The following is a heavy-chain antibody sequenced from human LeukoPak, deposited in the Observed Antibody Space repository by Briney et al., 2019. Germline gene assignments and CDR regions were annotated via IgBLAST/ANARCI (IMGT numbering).Heavy chain of an antibody. CDR1: GFTFSGYA. V-gene: IGHV3-23*01. CDR3: ANSVVAANFDY. J-gene: IGHJ4*02. Sequence: GGSLRLSCAASGFTFSGYAMSWVRQAPGKGLEWVSAISGSGGSTYYADSVKGRFTISRDNSKNTLYLQMNSLRAEDTAVYYCANSVVAANFDYWGQGTLVTVSS. CDR2: ISGSGGST. D-gene: IGHD2-15*01.